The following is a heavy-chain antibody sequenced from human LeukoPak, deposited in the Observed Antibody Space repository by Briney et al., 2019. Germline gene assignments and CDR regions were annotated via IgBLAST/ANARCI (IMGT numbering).Heavy chain of an antibody. CDR2: IIPIFGTA. CDR3: ASGEYQLLYVGGWFDP. Sequence: SVKVSCKASGGTFSSYAISWVRQAPGRGLEWMGGIIPIFGTANYAQKFQGRVTITTDESTSTAYMELSSLRSEDTAVYYCASGEYQLLYVGGWFDPWGQGTLVTVSS. D-gene: IGHD2-2*02. V-gene: IGHV1-69*05. J-gene: IGHJ5*02. CDR1: GGTFSSYA.